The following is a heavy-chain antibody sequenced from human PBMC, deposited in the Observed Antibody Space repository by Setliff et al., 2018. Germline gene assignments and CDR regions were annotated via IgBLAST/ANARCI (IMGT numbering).Heavy chain of an antibody. J-gene: IGHJ5*02. CDR2: ISVSGTYI. Sequence: LSLSCEASGFSFREYYMSWIRQAPGKGLEWVSYISVSGTYIDYADSVKGRFTISRDNAENSLYLEMNSLRVEDTAVYYCARDNTLFGVVITGSWFDPWGQGTLVTVSS. V-gene: IGHV3-11*06. D-gene: IGHD3-3*01. CDR1: GFSFREYY. CDR3: ARDNTLFGVVITGSWFDP.